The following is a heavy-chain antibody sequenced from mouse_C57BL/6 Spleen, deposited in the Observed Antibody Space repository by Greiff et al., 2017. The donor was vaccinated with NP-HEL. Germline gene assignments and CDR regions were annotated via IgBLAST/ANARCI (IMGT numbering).Heavy chain of an antibody. CDR2: INPNNGGT. V-gene: IGHV1-18*01. CDR1: GYTFTDYN. D-gene: IGHD2-1*01. J-gene: IGHJ4*01. Sequence: VQLQQSGPELVKPGASVKIPCKASGYTFTDYNMDWVKQSHGKSLEWIGDINPNNGGTIYNQKFKGKATLTVDKSSSTAYMELRSLTSEDTAVYYCERLYYGNYFYAMDYWGQGTTVTVSS. CDR3: ERLYYGNYFYAMDY.